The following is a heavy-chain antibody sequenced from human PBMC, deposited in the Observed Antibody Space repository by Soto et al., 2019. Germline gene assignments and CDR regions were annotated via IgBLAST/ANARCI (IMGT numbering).Heavy chain of an antibody. J-gene: IGHJ5*02. CDR2: ISAYNGNT. D-gene: IGHD6-13*01. CDR3: AKAGANSSTWHSNWFDP. V-gene: IGHV1-18*01. Sequence: ASVKVSCKASGYTFTSYGISWVRQAPGQGLEWMGWISAYNGNTNYAQKLQGRVTMTTDTSTSTAYMELRSLRADDTAMYYCAKAGANSSTWHSNWFDPWGQGTLVTVSS. CDR1: GYTFTSYG.